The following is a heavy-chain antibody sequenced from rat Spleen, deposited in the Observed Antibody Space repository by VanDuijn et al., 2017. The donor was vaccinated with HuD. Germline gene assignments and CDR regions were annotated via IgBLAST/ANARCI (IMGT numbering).Heavy chain of an antibody. D-gene: IGHD1-7*01. V-gene: IGHV5-29*01. CDR1: GFTFSDYY. Sequence: EVQLVESDGGLVQPGRSLKLSCAASGFTFSDYYMAWVRQAPTKGLEWVATISYDGSSTYYRDSVKGRFTISRDNPESTLYLQMDSLRSEDTATYYCARRWVFESWGQGVMVTVSS. CDR2: ISYDGSST. J-gene: IGHJ2*01. CDR3: ARRWVFES.